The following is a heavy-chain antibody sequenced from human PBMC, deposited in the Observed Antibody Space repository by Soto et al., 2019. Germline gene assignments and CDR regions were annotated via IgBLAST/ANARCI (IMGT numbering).Heavy chain of an antibody. J-gene: IGHJ4*02. CDR2: TDYRSRWHN. V-gene: IGHV6-1*01. CDR1: GASVSNIDAV. D-gene: IGHD6-13*01. Sequence: QVQLQQSGPGLVKPSQTLSPTCAISGASVSNIDAVWNWNRQSPSRGLEWLGRTDYRSRWHNEYALSVESGTTISPCPARNQFSLRLSCVTPEDTAVYYCARLVGNSWLDYWCQGSLVTVSS. CDR3: ARLVGNSWLDY.